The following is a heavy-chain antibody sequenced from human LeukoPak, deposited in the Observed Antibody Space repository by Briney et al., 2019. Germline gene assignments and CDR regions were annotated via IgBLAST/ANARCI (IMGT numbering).Heavy chain of an antibody. Sequence: GSSLRLSCAASGFTFSSYAMSWVRQAPGKGLEWVSAISGSGGSTYYADSVKGRFTISRDNAKNSLYLQMNSLRAEDTAVYYCARDLAAAENSWGQGTLVTVSS. V-gene: IGHV3-23*01. CDR3: ARDLAAAENS. D-gene: IGHD6-13*01. J-gene: IGHJ4*02. CDR1: GFTFSSYA. CDR2: ISGSGGST.